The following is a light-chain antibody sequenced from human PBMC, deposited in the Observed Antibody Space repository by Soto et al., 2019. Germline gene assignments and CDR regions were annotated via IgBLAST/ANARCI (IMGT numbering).Light chain of an antibody. CDR1: QSVNSN. J-gene: IGKJ1*01. Sequence: EIVMTQSPATLSVSPGERATLSCRASQSVNSNLAWYQQKPGQAPRLLIYGASTRATGVPARFSDSGSGTELTLTISSLQSEYFAFYFCQQYNNWPTFGQGTKVEIK. V-gene: IGKV3-15*01. CDR2: GAS. CDR3: QQYNNWPT.